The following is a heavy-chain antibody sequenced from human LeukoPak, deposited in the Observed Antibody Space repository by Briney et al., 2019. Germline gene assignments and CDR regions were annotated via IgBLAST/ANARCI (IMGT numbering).Heavy chain of an antibody. CDR2: ISYDGSNK. J-gene: IGHJ6*03. V-gene: IGHV3-30*04. D-gene: IGHD1-14*01. CDR3: ARDNHYYMDV. Sequence: GGSPRHSCAASGFTFSIYAMHWVRQAPGKGLKRVAVISYDGSNKYYADSVKGRFTISRDNSKKTLYLQMNSLRAEDTAVYYCARDNHYYMDVWGKGTTVTVSS. CDR1: GFTFSIYA.